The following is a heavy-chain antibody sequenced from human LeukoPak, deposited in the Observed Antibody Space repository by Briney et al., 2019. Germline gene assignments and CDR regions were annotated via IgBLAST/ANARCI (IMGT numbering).Heavy chain of an antibody. CDR3: ATQNYYGSGSSVDY. CDR2: INHSGST. Sequence: LRLSCAASGFTFSSYEMNWVRQAPGKGLEWIGEINHSGSTNYNPSLKSRVTISVDTSKNQFSLKLSSVTAADTAVYYCATQNYYGSGSSVDYWGQGTLVTVSS. CDR1: GFTFSSYE. D-gene: IGHD3-10*01. J-gene: IGHJ4*02. V-gene: IGHV4-34*08.